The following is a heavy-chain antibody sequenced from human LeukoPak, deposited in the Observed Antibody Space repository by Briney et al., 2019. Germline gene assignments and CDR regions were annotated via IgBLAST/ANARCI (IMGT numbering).Heavy chain of an antibody. V-gene: IGHV3-30*04. CDR2: ISYDGSNK. CDR1: GFTFSSYA. D-gene: IGHD2-15*01. CDR3: ARDYCSGGSCYLYYYGMDV. J-gene: IGHJ6*02. Sequence: GGSLRLSCAASGFTFSSYAMHWVRQAPGKGLEWVAVISYDGSNKYYADSVKSRFTISRDNSKNTLYLQMNSLRAEDTAVYYCARDYCSGGSCYLYYYGMDVWGQGTTVTVSS.